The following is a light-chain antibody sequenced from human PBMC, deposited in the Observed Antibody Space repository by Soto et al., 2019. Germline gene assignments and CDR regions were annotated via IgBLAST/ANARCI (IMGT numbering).Light chain of an antibody. Sequence: GQSVTISCTGTSSDVGGYNYVSWYQQHPGKAPKLMIYEVSERPSGVPDRFSGSKSGNTASLTVSGLQADDEADYYCSSYSGTNYHYVFGTGTKVT. V-gene: IGLV2-8*01. CDR3: SSYSGTNYHYV. CDR2: EVS. CDR1: SSDVGGYNY. J-gene: IGLJ1*01.